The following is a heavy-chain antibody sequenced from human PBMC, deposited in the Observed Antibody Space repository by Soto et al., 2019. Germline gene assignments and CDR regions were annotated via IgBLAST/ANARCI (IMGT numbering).Heavy chain of an antibody. V-gene: IGHV3-30*03. CDR2: ISYDGSNK. CDR3: AIPSSSYGDPWAFDI. D-gene: IGHD5-18*01. J-gene: IGHJ3*02. Sequence: QVQLVESGGGVVQPGRSLRLSCATSGFTFSSYGMHWVRQAPGKGLEWVAFISYDGSNKYYADSVKGRFTISRVNSKNTLYLQMTSLSAEDTAVYYCAIPSSSYGDPWAFDIWGQWTMPTVSS. CDR1: GFTFSSYG.